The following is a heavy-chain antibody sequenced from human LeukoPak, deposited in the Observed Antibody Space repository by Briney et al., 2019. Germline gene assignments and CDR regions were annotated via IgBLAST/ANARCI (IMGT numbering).Heavy chain of an antibody. CDR1: GFTFSSYG. Sequence: GGSLRLSCAASGFTFSSYGMHWVRQAPGKGLEWVAVIWYDGSNKYYADSVKGRFTISRDNSKNTLYLQMNRLRAEDTAVYYCAREGLQSRGFDYWGQGTLVTVSS. J-gene: IGHJ4*02. D-gene: IGHD5-24*01. V-gene: IGHV3-33*01. CDR2: IWYDGSNK. CDR3: AREGLQSRGFDY.